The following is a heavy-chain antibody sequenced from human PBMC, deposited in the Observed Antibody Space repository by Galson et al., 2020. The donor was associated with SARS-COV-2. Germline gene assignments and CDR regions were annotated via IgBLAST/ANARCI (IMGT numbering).Heavy chain of an antibody. CDR3: ARADLLWFGEGWFDP. CDR2: ISSSSSYI. J-gene: IGHJ5*02. CDR1: GFTFSSYS. V-gene: IGHV3-21*01. D-gene: IGHD3-10*01. Sequence: GGSLRLSCAASGFTFSSYSMNWVRQAPGKGLEWVSSISSSSSYIYYADSVKGRFTISRDNAKNSLYLQMNSLRAEDTAVYYCARADLLWFGEGWFDPWGQGTLVTVSS.